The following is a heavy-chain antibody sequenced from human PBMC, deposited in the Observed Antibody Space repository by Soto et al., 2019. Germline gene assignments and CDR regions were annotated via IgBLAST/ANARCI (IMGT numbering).Heavy chain of an antibody. CDR3: ARLGGYYQAFDQ. J-gene: IGHJ4*01. Sequence: PSETLSLTCTVSGGSINSYYWSWIRQPPGKGLEWIGYIYYSGSTNYNPSLKSRVTISVDTSKNQFSLKLSSVTAADTAVYFCARLGGYYQAFDQWGQGALVTVSS. CDR2: IYYSGST. CDR1: GGSINSYY. D-gene: IGHD3-22*01. V-gene: IGHV4-59*08.